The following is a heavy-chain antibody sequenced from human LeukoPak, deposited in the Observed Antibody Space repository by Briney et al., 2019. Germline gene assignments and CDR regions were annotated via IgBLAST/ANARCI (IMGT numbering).Heavy chain of an antibody. Sequence: GASVKVPCKASGYTFTGYYMHWVRQAPGQGLEWMGWINPNSGGTNYAQKFQGGVTMTRDTSISTAYMELSRLRSDDTAMYYCARAVGPNYYDSSGYLSPWGQGTLVTVSS. D-gene: IGHD3-22*01. CDR3: ARAVGPNYYDSSGYLSP. J-gene: IGHJ5*02. CDR1: GYTFTGYY. CDR2: INPNSGGT. V-gene: IGHV1-2*02.